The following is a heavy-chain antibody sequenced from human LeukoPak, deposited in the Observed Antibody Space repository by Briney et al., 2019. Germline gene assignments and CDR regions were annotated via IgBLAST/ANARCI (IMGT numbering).Heavy chain of an antibody. V-gene: IGHV3-23*01. CDR2: SSSSDDGK. CDR1: GLSLNNYA. D-gene: IGHD5-18*01. Sequence: GGSLRLSCTASGLSLNNYAMSWVRQVPGKGLEWVSASSSSDDGKWYAESVRGRFTISRDTSKNTVYLQMNSLRAEDTAVYYCAKATSGYSYGPWYFDLWGRGTLVTVSS. CDR3: AKATSGYSYGPWYFDL. J-gene: IGHJ2*01.